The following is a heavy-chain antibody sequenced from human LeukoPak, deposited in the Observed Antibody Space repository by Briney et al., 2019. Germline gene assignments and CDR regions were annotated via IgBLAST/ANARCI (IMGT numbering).Heavy chain of an antibody. CDR3: ARGPFQLRYFDWLLSDFDY. J-gene: IGHJ4*02. D-gene: IGHD3-9*01. V-gene: IGHV1-2*02. CDR2: INPNSGGT. CDR1: GYTFTGYY. Sequence: ASVKVSCKASGYTFTGYYMHWVRQAPGQGLEWMGWINPNSGGTNYAQKFQGRVTMTRDTSISTAYMELSRLRSDDTAVYYCARGPFQLRYFDWLLSDFDYWGQGTLVTVSS.